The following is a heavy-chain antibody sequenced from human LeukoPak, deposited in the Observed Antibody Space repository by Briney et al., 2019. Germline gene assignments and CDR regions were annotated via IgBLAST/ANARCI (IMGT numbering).Heavy chain of an antibody. CDR1: GYTFTSYY. D-gene: IGHD6-19*01. CDR2: INPSGGST. CDR3: ARDDPLDKISSGWGP. J-gene: IGHJ5*02. V-gene: IGHV1-46*01. Sequence: EASVKVSCTASGYTFTSYYMHWVRQAPGQGLEWMGIINPSGGSTSYAQKFQGRVTMARDTSTSTVHMELSSLRSEDTAVYYCARDDPLDKISSGWGPWGQGTLVTVSS.